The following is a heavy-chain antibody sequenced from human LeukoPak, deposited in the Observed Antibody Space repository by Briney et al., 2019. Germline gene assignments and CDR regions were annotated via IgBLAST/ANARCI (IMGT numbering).Heavy chain of an antibody. CDR3: AKVQWLPFDIFNA. CDR1: GFTFSDYY. D-gene: IGHD6-19*01. CDR2: IFHGGST. V-gene: IGHV4-38-2*01. J-gene: IGHJ3*01. Sequence: GSLRLSCAASGFTFSDYYMSWIRQAPGKGLEWIGNIFHGGSTYSNPSLKGRVTISMDTSKNQFSLRLTSVTAADTAVYYCAKVQWLPFDIFNAWGQGTMVTVSS.